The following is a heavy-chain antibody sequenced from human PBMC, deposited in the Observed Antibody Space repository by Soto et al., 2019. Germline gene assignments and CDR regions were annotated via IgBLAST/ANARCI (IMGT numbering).Heavy chain of an antibody. CDR1: GDSISSSSYF. D-gene: IGHD2-2*01. CDR3: AGPLYTSLTHAFDN. CDR2: VYSGGRT. J-gene: IGHJ3*02. Sequence: SETLSLTCTVSGDSISSSSYFWGWIRQPPGKGLEWIGTVYSGGRTYYNQSLKSRVTISVDTSKNQFSLKLTSVTAADTAVYCCAGPLYTSLTHAFDNWGQGTVVTVSS. V-gene: IGHV4-39*01.